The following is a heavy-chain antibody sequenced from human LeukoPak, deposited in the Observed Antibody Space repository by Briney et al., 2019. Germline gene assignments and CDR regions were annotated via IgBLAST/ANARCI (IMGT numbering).Heavy chain of an antibody. Sequence: ASVKVSCKASGYTFTSYYMHWVRLAPGQGLEWMGIINPSGGSTSYAQKFQGRVTMTRDTSTSTVYMELSSLRSEDTAVYYCARDKVQTYYYDSSGYYYTLLAFDYWGQGALVTVSS. CDR2: INPSGGST. D-gene: IGHD3-22*01. CDR1: GYTFTSYY. V-gene: IGHV1-46*03. J-gene: IGHJ4*02. CDR3: ARDKVQTYYYDSSGYYYTLLAFDY.